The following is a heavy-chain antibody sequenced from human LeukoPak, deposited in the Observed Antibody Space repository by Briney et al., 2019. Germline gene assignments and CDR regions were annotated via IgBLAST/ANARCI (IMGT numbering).Heavy chain of an antibody. CDR3: ARADTAMAEPFDY. CDR1: GGSISSYY. V-gene: IGHV4-59*01. D-gene: IGHD5-18*01. Sequence: PSETLSLTCTVSGGSISSYYWSWIRQPPGKGLEGIGYIYYSGSTNYNPSLESRVTISVDTSKNQFSLKLSSVTAADTAVYYCARADTAMAEPFDYWGQGTLVTVSS. J-gene: IGHJ4*02. CDR2: IYYSGST.